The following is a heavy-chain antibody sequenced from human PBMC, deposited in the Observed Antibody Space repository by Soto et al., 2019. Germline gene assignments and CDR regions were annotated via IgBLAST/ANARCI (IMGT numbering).Heavy chain of an antibody. CDR1: GFTFTSSA. Sequence: SVKVSCKASGFTFTSSAVQWVRQARGQRLEWIGWIVVGSGNTNYAQKFQERVTITRDMSTSTAYMELSSLRSEDTAVYYCAADHPYDFWSGYSPGGMDVWGQGTTVTVSS. J-gene: IGHJ6*02. V-gene: IGHV1-58*01. D-gene: IGHD3-3*01. CDR3: AADHPYDFWSGYSPGGMDV. CDR2: IVVGSGNT.